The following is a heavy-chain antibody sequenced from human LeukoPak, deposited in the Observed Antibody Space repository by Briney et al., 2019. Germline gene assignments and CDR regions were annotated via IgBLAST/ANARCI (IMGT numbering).Heavy chain of an antibody. CDR2: ITSSSTYI. V-gene: IGHV3-21*01. Sequence: GGSLRLSCAASGFTFNNYNMNWVRQAPGKGLEWVSSITSSSTYIYYADSVKGRFTISRDNAKNSLYLQMNSLRAEDTAVYYCASSGIVVLGATYGSAFDYWGQGTLVTVSS. CDR1: GFTFNNYN. CDR3: ASSGIVVLGATYGSAFDY. J-gene: IGHJ4*02. D-gene: IGHD2-15*01.